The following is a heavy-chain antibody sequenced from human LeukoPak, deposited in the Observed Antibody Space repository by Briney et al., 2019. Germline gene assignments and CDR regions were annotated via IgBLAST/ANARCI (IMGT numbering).Heavy chain of an antibody. V-gene: IGHV3-23*01. CDR1: GFTFSSYA. D-gene: IGHD3-16*01. J-gene: IGHJ4*02. CDR3: ANGGSYHSNFDY. CDR2: ISGSGGST. Sequence: GGSLRLSCAASGFTFSSYAMSWVRQAPGKGLEWVSAISGSGGSTYYADSVKGRFTISRDNSKNTLYLQMNSLRAEDTAVYYCANGGSYHSNFDYWGQGTLVTVSS.